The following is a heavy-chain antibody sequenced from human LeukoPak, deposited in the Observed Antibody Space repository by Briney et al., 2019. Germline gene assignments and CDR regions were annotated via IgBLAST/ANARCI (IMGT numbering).Heavy chain of an antibody. CDR1: GGSFSGYY. D-gene: IGHD2-2*01. CDR3: ARAYCTTTTCSFFFDN. V-gene: IGHV4-34*01. Sequence: PSETLSLTCAVYGGSFSGYYWSWIRQPPGKGLEWIGEINHSGSTNYNPSLKSRVTISVDTSKNQFSLRLSSVTAADTAVYYCARAYCTTTTCSFFFDNWGQGTLVTVSS. J-gene: IGHJ4*02. CDR2: INHSGST.